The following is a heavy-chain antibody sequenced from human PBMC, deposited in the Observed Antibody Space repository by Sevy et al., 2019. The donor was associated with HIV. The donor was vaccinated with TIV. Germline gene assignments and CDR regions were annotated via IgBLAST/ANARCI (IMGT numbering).Heavy chain of an antibody. Sequence: GGSLRLSCTASGFTFSSYGMHWVRQAPGKGLEWVAVVWEDGSNKYYVDSVKDRFTISRDNSKNILYLQMNSLRAEDTAVYYCARFRWPYTLFFDYWGQGTLVTVSS. CDR2: VWEDGSNK. J-gene: IGHJ4*02. CDR3: ARFRWPYTLFFDY. V-gene: IGHV3-33*01. CDR1: GFTFSSYG. D-gene: IGHD2-15*01.